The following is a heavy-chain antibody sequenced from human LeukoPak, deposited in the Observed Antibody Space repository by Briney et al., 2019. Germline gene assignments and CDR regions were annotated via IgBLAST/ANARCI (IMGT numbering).Heavy chain of an antibody. Sequence: PSETLSLTCTVSDDSISDYYRGWIRQPPGKGLEWIGYIYHSGSTYYNPSLKSRVTISVDRSKNQFSLKLSSVTAADTAVYYCARFLFIVVVPAAIGTYYFDYWGQGTLVTVSS. V-gene: IGHV4-59*12. CDR1: DDSISDYY. CDR2: IYHSGST. D-gene: IGHD2-2*02. J-gene: IGHJ4*02. CDR3: ARFLFIVVVPAAIGTYYFDY.